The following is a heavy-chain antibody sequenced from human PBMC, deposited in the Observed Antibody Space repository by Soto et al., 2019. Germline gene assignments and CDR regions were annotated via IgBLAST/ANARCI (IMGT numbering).Heavy chain of an antibody. J-gene: IGHJ4*02. CDR3: ARTRIMITFGGVIVIREYYFDY. CDR1: GFTFSSYW. Sequence: HPGGSLRLSCAASGFTFSSYWMSWVRQAPGKGLEWVANIKQDGSEKYYVDSVKGRFTISRDNAKNSLYLQMNSLRAEDTAVYYCARTRIMITFGGVIVIREYYFDYWGQGTLVTVSS. V-gene: IGHV3-7*01. CDR2: IKQDGSEK. D-gene: IGHD3-16*02.